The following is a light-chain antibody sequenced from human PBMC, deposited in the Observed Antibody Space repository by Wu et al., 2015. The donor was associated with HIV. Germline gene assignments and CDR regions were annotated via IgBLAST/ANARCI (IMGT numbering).Light chain of an antibody. V-gene: IGKV1-39*01. J-gene: IGKJ4*01. CDR2: GAS. CDR3: QQSLTSPLT. CDR1: QNIWTF. Sequence: IWMTQSPSLLSASTGDRVTITCRTSQNIWTFVNWYQHKPGKAPKLLIYGASTLQTGVPSRFSGGGSGTDFTLTINSLRPEDFATYYCQQSLTSPLTFGGGPRWTSN.